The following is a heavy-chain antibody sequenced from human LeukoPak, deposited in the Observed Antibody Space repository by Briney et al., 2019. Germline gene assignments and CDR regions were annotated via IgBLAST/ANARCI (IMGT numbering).Heavy chain of an antibody. D-gene: IGHD3-10*01. CDR3: ARRLSRGGRSYYYYTYMDV. J-gene: IGHJ6*03. Sequence: SETLSLTCTVSGGSISSYYWSWIRQPPGKGLEWISYIYTSGSTNYNPSLKSRVTISVDRAKTQSPLKMRCVHAADTAVYYCARRLSRGGRSYYYYTYMDVWGKGSKVTVSS. CDR2: IYTSGST. V-gene: IGHV4-4*09. CDR1: GGSISSYY.